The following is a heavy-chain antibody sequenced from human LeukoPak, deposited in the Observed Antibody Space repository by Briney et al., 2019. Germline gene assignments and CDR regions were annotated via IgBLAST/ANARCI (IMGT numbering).Heavy chain of an antibody. V-gene: IGHV1-8*01. Sequence: GASVKVSCKASGYTFTNYVINWVRQATGQGLEWMGWMNPNSANTGYAQKFQGRVTMTRNTSISTAYMELSSLRSEDTAVYYCARVNCSSTSCRSKFLDYWGQGTLVTVSS. CDR3: ARVNCSSTSCRSKFLDY. D-gene: IGHD2-2*01. CDR1: GYTFTNYV. J-gene: IGHJ4*02. CDR2: MNPNSANT.